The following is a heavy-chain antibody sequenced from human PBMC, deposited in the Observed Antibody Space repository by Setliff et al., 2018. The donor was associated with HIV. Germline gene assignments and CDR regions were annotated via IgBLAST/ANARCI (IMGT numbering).Heavy chain of an antibody. Sequence: LRRSCAAYGGNFNYYGMHWVRQAPGRGLEWVAFRRYDGSNEHYAESVKGRFTISRDNSKNTLALQMTILRVDDTAAYYSSKDYFSGFDFRYVFDYWGQGALVTVSS. CDR2: RRYDGSNE. CDR1: GGNFNYYG. J-gene: IGHJ4*02. V-gene: IGHV3-30*02. D-gene: IGHD5-12*01. CDR3: SKDYFSGFDFRYVFDY.